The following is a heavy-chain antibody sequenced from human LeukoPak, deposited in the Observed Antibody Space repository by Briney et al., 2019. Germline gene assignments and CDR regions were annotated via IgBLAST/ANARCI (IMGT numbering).Heavy chain of an antibody. D-gene: IGHD3-10*01. J-gene: IGHJ4*02. CDR2: IIPIFGTA. V-gene: IGHV1-69*06. CDR1: GGTFSSYA. CDR3: ARAEGSARFDVH. Sequence: GASVKVSCKASGGTFSSYAISWVRQAPGQGLEWMGGIIPIFGTANYAQKFQGRVTITADKSTSTAYMELSSLRSEDTAVYYCARAEGSARFDVHWGQGTLVTVSS.